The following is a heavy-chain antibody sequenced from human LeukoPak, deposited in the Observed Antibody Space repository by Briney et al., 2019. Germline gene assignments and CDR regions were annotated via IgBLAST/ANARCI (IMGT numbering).Heavy chain of an antibody. CDR3: GSMNSSKGRFFDY. Sequence: NPSETLSLTCAVSGGSISSGGYSWGWIRQPPGKGLEWIGYIYYSGSTYYNSSLKSRVTISVDRSTNQFSLKLSSVTAADTAVYYCGSMNSSKGRFFDYWGQGTLVTVSS. CDR1: GGSISSGGYS. CDR2: IYYSGST. D-gene: IGHD6-6*01. J-gene: IGHJ4*02. V-gene: IGHV4-30-2*01.